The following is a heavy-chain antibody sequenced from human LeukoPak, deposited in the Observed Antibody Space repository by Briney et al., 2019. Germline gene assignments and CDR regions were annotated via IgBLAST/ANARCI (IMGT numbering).Heavy chain of an antibody. D-gene: IGHD2-15*01. CDR3: AKADIVVVVAAIRFDY. CDR2: ISGSGGSA. J-gene: IGHJ4*02. V-gene: IGHV3-23*01. CDR1: GFTFSSYA. Sequence: GGSLRLSCAASGFTFSSYAMSWVRQAPGKGLEWVSAISGSGGSAYYADSVKGRFTISRDNSKNTLYLQMNSLRAEDTAVYYCAKADIVVVVAAIRFDYWGQGTLVTVSS.